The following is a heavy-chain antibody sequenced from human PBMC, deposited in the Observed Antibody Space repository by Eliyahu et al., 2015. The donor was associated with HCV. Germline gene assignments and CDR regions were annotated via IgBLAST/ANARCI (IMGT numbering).Heavy chain of an antibody. CDR1: GFTFSSYS. CDR2: ISSSSSYI. CDR3: CYDSSPHYYYYYGMDV. Sequence: EVQLVESGGGLVKPGGSLRLSCAASGFTFSSYSMNWVRQAPGKGLEWVSSISSSSSYIYYADSVKGRFTVSRDNAKNSLYLQMNSLRAEDTAVYYCCYDSSPHYYYYYGMDVWGQGTTVTVSS. V-gene: IGHV3-21*01. J-gene: IGHJ6*02. D-gene: IGHD3-22*01.